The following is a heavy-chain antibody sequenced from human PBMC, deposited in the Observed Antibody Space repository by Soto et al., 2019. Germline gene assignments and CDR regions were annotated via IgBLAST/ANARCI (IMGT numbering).Heavy chain of an antibody. Sequence: PGESLKISCKGSGYSFTSYWIGWVRQMPGKGLEWMGIIYPGDSDTRYSPSFQGQVTISADKSISTAYLQWSSLKASGTAMYYCARAHDILTGYYTDYYYYGMDVWGQGTTVTVSS. J-gene: IGHJ6*02. D-gene: IGHD3-9*01. CDR3: ARAHDILTGYYTDYYYYGMDV. CDR2: IYPGDSDT. CDR1: GYSFTSYW. V-gene: IGHV5-51*01.